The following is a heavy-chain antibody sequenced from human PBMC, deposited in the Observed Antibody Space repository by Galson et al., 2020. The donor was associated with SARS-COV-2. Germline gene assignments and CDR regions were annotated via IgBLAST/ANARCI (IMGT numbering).Heavy chain of an antibody. CDR2: ISAYTGNT. V-gene: IGHV1-18*04. D-gene: IGHD4-17*01. CDR1: SYTFTSYG. CDR3: AKDSRTTVTTDGKLLDCSGRDS. J-gene: IGHJ6*02. Sequence: ASVTVSSTASSYTFTSYGISWVRQAPGQGLEWIGWISAYTGNTNYAQKLQGRVTMTTDTSTSPAYMELRSLKHDDTAVYYCAKDSRTTVTTDGKLLDCSGRDSWGRGTTGTVAS.